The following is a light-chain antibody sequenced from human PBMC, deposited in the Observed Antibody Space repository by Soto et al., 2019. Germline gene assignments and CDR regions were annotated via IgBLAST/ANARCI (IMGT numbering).Light chain of an antibody. Sequence: QSALTQPRSVSGSPGQSVTISCTGTSSDVGDYNYVSWYQPHPGKAPKLIIYDVSKRPSGVPDRFSGSKSGNTASLTISGLQAEDEADYYCCSYAGNYYVFGTGTKLTVL. CDR3: CSYAGNYYV. J-gene: IGLJ1*01. V-gene: IGLV2-11*01. CDR2: DVS. CDR1: SSDVGDYNY.